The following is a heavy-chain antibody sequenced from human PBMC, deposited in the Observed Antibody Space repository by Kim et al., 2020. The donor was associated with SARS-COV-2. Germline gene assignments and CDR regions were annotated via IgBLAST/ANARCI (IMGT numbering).Heavy chain of an antibody. J-gene: IGHJ4*02. V-gene: IGHV3-30*01. CDR3: AGTSICYYFVLNFDY. Sequence: ASVKGRFSLSRDKSKHTLHLQMNSLRAEDTAVYYCAGTSICYYFVLNFDYWGQGTLVTVSS. D-gene: IGHD3-22*01.